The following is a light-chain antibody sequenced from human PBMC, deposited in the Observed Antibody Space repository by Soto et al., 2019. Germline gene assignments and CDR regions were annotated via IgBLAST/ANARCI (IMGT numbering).Light chain of an antibody. Sequence: QSELKQPPSVSAAAGQTVTISCSGSSSNIGDNYVSWYQQVPGTAPKLLIYDNDQRSSGTPDRFSAYKSGTSATLGITGLQTGDEADYYCGTWDSSLSVAVFGGGTQLTVL. J-gene: IGLJ7*01. CDR3: GTWDSSLSVAV. CDR1: SSNIGDNY. V-gene: IGLV1-51*01. CDR2: DND.